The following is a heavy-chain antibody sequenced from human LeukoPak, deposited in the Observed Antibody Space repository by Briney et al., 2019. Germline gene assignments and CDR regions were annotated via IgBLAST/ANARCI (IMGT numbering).Heavy chain of an antibody. V-gene: IGHV3-43*02. CDR1: GFTFDDYA. CDR3: ARDLSGTFDH. Sequence: GGSLRLSCAASGFTFDDYAMHWVRQAPGKGLEWVSLISGDGGSTYYADSVKGRFTISRDNVKNTLYLQMNSLRAEDTAVYYCARDLSGTFDHWGQGTLVTVSS. CDR2: ISGDGGST. J-gene: IGHJ4*02. D-gene: IGHD1-26*01.